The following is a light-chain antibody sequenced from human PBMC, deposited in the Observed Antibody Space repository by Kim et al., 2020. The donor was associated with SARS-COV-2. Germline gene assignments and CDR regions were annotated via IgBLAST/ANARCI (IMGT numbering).Light chain of an antibody. V-gene: IGLV3-21*04. CDR1: DIGTKS. CDR3: QVWDSRSDHRV. J-gene: IGLJ3*02. CDR2: SNS. Sequence: APGKTAILTCGGKDIGTKSVHWYQQKPGQAPVSIIYSNSDRPSGIPERFSGSNAANTATLTINRVEAGDEADYFCQVWDSRSDHRVFGGGTQLTVL.